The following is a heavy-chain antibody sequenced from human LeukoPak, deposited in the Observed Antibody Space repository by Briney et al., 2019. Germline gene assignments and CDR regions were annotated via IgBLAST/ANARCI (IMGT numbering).Heavy chain of an antibody. CDR2: ISSRSSYT. CDR1: GFTFSDYY. CDR3: AKDQLSSYYYDSIY. Sequence: GGSLRLSCAASGFTFSDYYMSWIRQAPGKGLEWISYISSRSSYTNYAASVKGRFTISRDNSKNTLYLQMNSLRAEDTAVYYCAKDQLSSYYYDSIYWGQGTLVTVSS. J-gene: IGHJ4*02. D-gene: IGHD3-22*01. V-gene: IGHV3-11*05.